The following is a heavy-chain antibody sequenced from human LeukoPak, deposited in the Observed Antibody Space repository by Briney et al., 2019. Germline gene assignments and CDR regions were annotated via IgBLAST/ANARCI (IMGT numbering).Heavy chain of an antibody. J-gene: IGHJ4*02. Sequence: PGGSLRLSCAASGFTFSSYAMSWVRQAPGKGLEWVSVISGSGGSTYYADSVKGRFTISRDNSKNTLYLQMNSLRAEDTAVYSCAKDPADCGGDCYQGGVDYWGQGTLVTVSS. CDR3: AKDPADCGGDCYQGGVDY. CDR2: ISGSGGST. CDR1: GFTFSSYA. D-gene: IGHD2-21*02. V-gene: IGHV3-23*01.